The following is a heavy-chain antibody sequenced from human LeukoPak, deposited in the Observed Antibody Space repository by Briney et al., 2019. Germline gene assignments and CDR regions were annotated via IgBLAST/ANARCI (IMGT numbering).Heavy chain of an antibody. CDR3: ARVSSSSWYGPDAFDI. V-gene: IGHV4-30-4*01. D-gene: IGHD6-13*01. CDR2: IYYSGST. Sequence: PSETLSLTCTVSGGSISSGDYYWSWIRQPPGKGLEWIGYIYYSGSTYYNPSLKSRVTISVDTSKNQFSLKLSSVTAADTAVYYCARVSSSSWYGPDAFDIWGQGTMVTVSS. CDR1: GGSISSGDYY. J-gene: IGHJ3*02.